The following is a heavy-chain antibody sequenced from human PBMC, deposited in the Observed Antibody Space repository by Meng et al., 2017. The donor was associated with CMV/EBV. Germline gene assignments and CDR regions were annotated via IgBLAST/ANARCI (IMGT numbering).Heavy chain of an antibody. D-gene: IGHD3-10*01. J-gene: IGHJ6*02. CDR1: GYTFASYY. Sequence: ASVKVSCKASGYTFASYYIHWVRQAPGQGLEWMGIINPSGGSTSYAQKFQGRVTMTRDTSTSTAYMELSSLRSEDTAVYYCARESGSGCYYIHYGMDVWGQGTTVTVSS. V-gene: IGHV1-46*01. CDR3: ARESGSGCYYIHYGMDV. CDR2: INPSGGST.